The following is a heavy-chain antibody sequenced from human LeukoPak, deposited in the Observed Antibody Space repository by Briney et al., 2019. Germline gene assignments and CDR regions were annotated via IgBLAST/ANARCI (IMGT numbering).Heavy chain of an antibody. CDR3: ARDPSGYSSGWYGSKHDY. D-gene: IGHD6-19*01. CDR1: GFTFSSYW. J-gene: IGHJ4*02. V-gene: IGHV3-7*01. Sequence: PGGSLRLSCAATGFTFSSYWMSWVRQAPVKGLEWVSNIKQDGRDKYYVDSVKGRFTISRDNAKNSLYLQMNSLRAEDTAVYYCARDPSGYSSGWYGSKHDYWGQGTLVTVSS. CDR2: IKQDGRDK.